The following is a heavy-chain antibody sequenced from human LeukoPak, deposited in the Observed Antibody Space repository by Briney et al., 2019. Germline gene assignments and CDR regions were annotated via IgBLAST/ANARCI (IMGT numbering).Heavy chain of an antibody. Sequence: PSETLSLTCAVYGGSFSGYYWSWIRQPPGKGLEWIGEINHSGSTNYNPSLKSRVTISVDTSKNQFSLKLSSVTAADTAVYYCAKGYGDYVIWFDPWGQGTLVTVSS. D-gene: IGHD4-17*01. CDR1: GGSFSGYY. CDR3: AKGYGDYVIWFDP. CDR2: INHSGST. J-gene: IGHJ5*02. V-gene: IGHV4-34*01.